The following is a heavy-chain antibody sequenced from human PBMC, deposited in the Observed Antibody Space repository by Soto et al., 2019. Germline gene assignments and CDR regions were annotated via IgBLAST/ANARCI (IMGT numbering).Heavy chain of an antibody. Sequence: GGSLRLSCAASGFTFSDYYMSWIRQAPGEGLECVAYISVSSTYANYGDSVEGRFTISRDNAENSLFLQMNSLRADDTAVYYCARGVRYYSSEKPANFDYWGQGALVTVSS. J-gene: IGHJ4*02. CDR3: ARGVRYYSSEKPANFDY. D-gene: IGHD2-21*01. CDR1: GFTFSDYY. CDR2: ISVSSTYA. V-gene: IGHV3-11*05.